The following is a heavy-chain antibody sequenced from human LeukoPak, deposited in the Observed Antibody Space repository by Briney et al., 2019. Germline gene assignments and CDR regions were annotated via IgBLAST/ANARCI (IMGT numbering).Heavy chain of an antibody. V-gene: IGHV3-23*01. D-gene: IGHD1-26*01. Sequence: PGGSLRLTCAASGFTFRNHAMNWVRQAPGRGLEWVSVISGSGETTYYADSVKGRFTISGDNSQNTLYLQMSSLRGEDTALYYCAKDRGMVGASVRAFDYWGQGTLVTVSS. CDR1: GFTFRNHA. CDR3: AKDRGMVGASVRAFDY. J-gene: IGHJ4*02. CDR2: ISGSGETT.